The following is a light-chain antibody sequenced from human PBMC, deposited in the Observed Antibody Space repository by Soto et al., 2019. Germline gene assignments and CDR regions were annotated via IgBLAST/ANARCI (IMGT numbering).Light chain of an antibody. V-gene: IGKV3-15*01. CDR2: GTS. Sequence: ERVMTQSPVTLSVSPVERATLSCMASQNISRSLAWYQQKPGQGPSLLIYGTSTRAGGVPARFSGSGSGTDFTLTISSLEPEDFAVYYCQQRSNWPPTFGQGTKVDIK. J-gene: IGKJ1*01. CDR1: QNISRS. CDR3: QQRSNWPPT.